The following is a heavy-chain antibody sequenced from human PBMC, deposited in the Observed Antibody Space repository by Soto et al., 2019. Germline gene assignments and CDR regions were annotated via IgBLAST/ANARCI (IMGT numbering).Heavy chain of an antibody. CDR2: ISYDGSNK. CDR1: GFTFSSYG. D-gene: IGHD3-3*01. Sequence: SGGSLRLSCAASGFTFSSYGMHWVRQAPGKGLEWVAVISYDGSNKYYADSVKGRFTTSRDNSKNTLYLQMDSLRAEDTAVYYCANAPPYYDFWSGYYNYYYYGMDVWGQGTTVTVSS. CDR3: ANAPPYYDFWSGYYNYYYYGMDV. V-gene: IGHV3-30*18. J-gene: IGHJ6*02.